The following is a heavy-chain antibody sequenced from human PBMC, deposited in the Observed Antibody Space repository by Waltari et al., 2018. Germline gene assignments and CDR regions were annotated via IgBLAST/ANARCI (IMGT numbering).Heavy chain of an antibody. CDR3: ARAASAAAGTRGMDV. D-gene: IGHD6-13*01. V-gene: IGHV4-39*01. J-gene: IGHJ6*02. Sequence: QLQLQESGPGLVKPSETLSLTCTVSGGSISSSSYYWGWIRQPPGKGLEWIGSIYYSGSTYDNPSLKSRVTISVDTSKNQFSLKLSSVTAADTAVYYCARAASAAAGTRGMDVWGQGTTVTVSS. CDR1: GGSISSSSYY. CDR2: IYYSGST.